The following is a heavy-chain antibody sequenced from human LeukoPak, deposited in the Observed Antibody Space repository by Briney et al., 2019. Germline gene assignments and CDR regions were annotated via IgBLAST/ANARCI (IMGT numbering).Heavy chain of an antibody. CDR3: ARDIAVAGRGGFDY. CDR1: VFTFRSYA. CDR2: ISSKSNYI. Sequence: PGRSLRLSCAASVFTFRSYAMHWVRQAPGKGLEWVSSISSKSNYIYYADSGKGRFTISRDNAKHSVFLQMTSLRADDTAVYYCARDIAVAGRGGFDYWGQGTLVTVSS. V-gene: IGHV3-21*01. J-gene: IGHJ4*02. D-gene: IGHD6-19*01.